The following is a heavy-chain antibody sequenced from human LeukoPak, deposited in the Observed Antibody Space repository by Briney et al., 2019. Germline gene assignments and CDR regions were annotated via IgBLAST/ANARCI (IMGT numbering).Heavy chain of an antibody. V-gene: IGHV1-18*01. CDR3: ARVCHWDIDNTRGHPVDH. Sequence: ASVTVSCKSSGYTFANYGITWVRQAPGQGLEWMGWISGYNGNTNYAQKFQGRVTMTTDTSTSTAYMEVRSLRSDDTAMYYCARVCHWDIDNTRGHPVDHWGPGTLVTVSS. D-gene: IGHD2-15*01. J-gene: IGHJ4*02. CDR2: ISGYNGNT. CDR1: GYTFANYG.